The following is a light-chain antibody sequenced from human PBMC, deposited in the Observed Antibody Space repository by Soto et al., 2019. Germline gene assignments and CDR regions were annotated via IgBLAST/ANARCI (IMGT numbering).Light chain of an antibody. Sequence: EIVMTQSPATLSVSPGESVTLSCRASQSVSSNLAWYQQKPGQAPRLLIYDASNRATGIPARFSGSGSGTDFTLTITSLEPEDFAVYYCQHRSNWLAFGGGTKVDIK. J-gene: IGKJ4*01. CDR2: DAS. CDR3: QHRSNWLA. CDR1: QSVSSN. V-gene: IGKV3-11*01.